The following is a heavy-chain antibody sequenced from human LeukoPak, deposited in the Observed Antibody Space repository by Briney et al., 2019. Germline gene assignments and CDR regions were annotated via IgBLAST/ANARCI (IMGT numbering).Heavy chain of an antibody. CDR2: ISAYNGNT. D-gene: IGHD6-13*01. CDR1: GYTFTSYG. CDR3: ARDFEEQQLVLHYYGMDV. V-gene: IGHV1-18*01. J-gene: IGHJ6*02. Sequence: ASVKASCKASGYTFTSYGISWVRQAPGQGLEWMGWISAYNGNTNYAQKLQGRVTMTTDTSTSTAYMELRSLRSDDTAVYYCARDFEEQQLVLHYYGMDVWGQGTTVTVSS.